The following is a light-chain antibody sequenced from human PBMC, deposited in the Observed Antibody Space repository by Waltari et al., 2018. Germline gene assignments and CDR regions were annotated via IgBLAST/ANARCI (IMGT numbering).Light chain of an antibody. J-gene: IGKJ4*01. CDR2: GAS. CDR3: QKYDSAPLT. CDR1: QDISNF. Sequence: DMQMTQSPSSLSVSVGDRVTITCRPSQDISNFLAWYQQKPGKVPKFLIYGASSLQSGVPSRFSGSGSGTDFTLTINSLHPEDVGVYYCQKYDSAPLTFGGGTRVDIK. V-gene: IGKV1-27*01.